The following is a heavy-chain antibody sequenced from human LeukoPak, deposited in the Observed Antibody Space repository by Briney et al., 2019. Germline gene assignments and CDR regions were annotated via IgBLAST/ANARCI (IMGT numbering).Heavy chain of an antibody. CDR2: ISGGGGTT. Sequence: PGGSLRLSCAASGFTFSSYAMNWVRQAPGKGLEWVSAISGGGGTTYYADSVKGRFTISRDNSKNTLFLQMNSLTAEDTAVYYCAKDREGLSSGYDLEYFDYWGQGTLVTVSS. CDR3: AKDREGLSSGYDLEYFDY. J-gene: IGHJ4*02. D-gene: IGHD5-12*01. CDR1: GFTFSSYA. V-gene: IGHV3-23*01.